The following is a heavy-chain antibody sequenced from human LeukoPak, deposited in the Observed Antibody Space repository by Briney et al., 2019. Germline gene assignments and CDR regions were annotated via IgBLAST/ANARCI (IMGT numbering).Heavy chain of an antibody. CDR3: ARGLKYNWNDSVFDY. V-gene: IGHV3-21*01. CDR1: GFTFSSYS. J-gene: IGHJ4*02. CDR2: ISSSSSYI. D-gene: IGHD1-1*01. Sequence: GGSLRLSCAASGFTFSSYSMNWVRQAPGKGLEWVSSISSSSSYIYYADSVKGRFTISRDNAKNSPYLQMNSLRAEDTAVYYCARGLKYNWNDSVFDYWGQGTLITVSS.